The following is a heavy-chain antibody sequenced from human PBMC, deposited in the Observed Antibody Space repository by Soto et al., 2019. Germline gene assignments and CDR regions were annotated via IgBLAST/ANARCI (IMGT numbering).Heavy chain of an antibody. D-gene: IGHD1-7*01. V-gene: IGHV4-61*01. CDR3: AGYNWNYYFDP. CDR1: GGSVRDGSYY. J-gene: IGHJ5*02. Sequence: PSETLSLTCTVSGGSVRDGSYYWAWLRQPPGKGLEWIGHIYHSGSTIYNPSLKSRVTISIDTSKSQFSLNLNSMTAADTAVYYCAGYNWNYYFDPWGQGTLVPSPQ. CDR2: IYHSGST.